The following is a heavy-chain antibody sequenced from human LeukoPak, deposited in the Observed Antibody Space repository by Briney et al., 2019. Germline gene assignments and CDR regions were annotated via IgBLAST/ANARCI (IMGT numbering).Heavy chain of an antibody. CDR1: GESFSGDF. D-gene: IGHD3-22*01. CDR2: INHRGRT. J-gene: IGHJ4*02. CDR3: ARGQYDSGGYHYGIRAFYFDY. V-gene: IGHV4-34*01. Sequence: SETLSLACGVYGESFSGDFWTWLRQAPGKGLEWIGEINHRGRTNYSPSLTGRVTISVDTSMNQFSLQLRSVTAADTALYYCARGQYDSGGYHYGIRAFYFDYWGQGILVTVSS.